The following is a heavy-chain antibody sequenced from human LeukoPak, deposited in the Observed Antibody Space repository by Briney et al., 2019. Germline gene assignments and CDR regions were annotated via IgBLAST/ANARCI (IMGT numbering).Heavy chain of an antibody. J-gene: IGHJ4*02. CDR1: GGSISSTTYY. D-gene: IGHD3-16*01. CDR2: IYYSGST. CDR3: VRGSTLRHYQY. V-gene: IGHV4-39*01. Sequence: SETLSLTCTVSGGSISSTTYYWGWIRWPPGKGLEWIGSIYYSGSTYYNPSLKSRLTVSVDTSKNQSSLILSSVTAADTAVYYCVRGSTLRHYQYWGQGTLVTVSS.